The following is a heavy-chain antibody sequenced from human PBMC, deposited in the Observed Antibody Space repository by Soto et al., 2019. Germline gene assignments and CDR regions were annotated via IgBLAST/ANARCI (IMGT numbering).Heavy chain of an antibody. Sequence: GGSLRLSCAASGFTFSTYSMNWVRQVPGKGPEWISYIRDRDSDISTAEYVKGRYNISRDNARNSLYLQKNSLKVEDTAVYYCVRDHQWSFDYWGQGILVTVSS. CDR2: IRDRDSDI. J-gene: IGHJ4*02. D-gene: IGHD2-15*01. V-gene: IGHV3-48*01. CDR3: VRDHQWSFDY. CDR1: GFTFSTYS.